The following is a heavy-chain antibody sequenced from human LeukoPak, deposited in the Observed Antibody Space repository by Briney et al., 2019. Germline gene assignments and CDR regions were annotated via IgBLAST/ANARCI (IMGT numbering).Heavy chain of an antibody. D-gene: IGHD3-22*01. Sequence: GGSLRLSCAASGFTFSSYWMSWVRQAPGKGLEWVANIKQDGSEKYYVDSVKGRFTISRDNAKNSLYLQMNSLRAEDTAVYYCARDSKENYYDSSGYSFDYWGQGTLVTVSS. V-gene: IGHV3-7*01. CDR1: GFTFSSYW. J-gene: IGHJ4*02. CDR2: IKQDGSEK. CDR3: ARDSKENYYDSSGYSFDY.